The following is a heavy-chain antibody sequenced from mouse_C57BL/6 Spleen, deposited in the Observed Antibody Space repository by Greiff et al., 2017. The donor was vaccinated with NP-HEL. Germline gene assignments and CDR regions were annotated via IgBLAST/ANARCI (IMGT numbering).Heavy chain of an antibody. D-gene: IGHD3-2*02. V-gene: IGHV1-72*01. CDR2: IDPNSGGT. Sequence: QVQLQQPGAELVKPGASVKLSCKASGYTFTSYWMHWVKQRPGRGPEWIGRIDPNSGGTKYNEKFKSKATLTVDKPSSTAYMQLSSLTSEDSAVYYCARWGQRRPLDYWGQGTTLTVSS. CDR3: ARWGQRRPLDY. CDR1: GYTFTSYW. J-gene: IGHJ2*01.